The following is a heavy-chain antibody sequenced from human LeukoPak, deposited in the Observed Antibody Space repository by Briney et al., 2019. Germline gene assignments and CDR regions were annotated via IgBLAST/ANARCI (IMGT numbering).Heavy chain of an antibody. Sequence: PGGSLRLSCAASGFTFSSYAMHWVRQAPGKGLEWVAVISYDGSNKYYADSVKGRFTISRDNSKNTLYLQMNSLRAEDTAVYYCAKAEYSSVWFFDFWGQGTLVTVSS. J-gene: IGHJ4*02. CDR2: ISYDGSNK. CDR1: GFTFSSYA. CDR3: AKAEYSSVWFFDF. D-gene: IGHD6-19*01. V-gene: IGHV3-30-3*01.